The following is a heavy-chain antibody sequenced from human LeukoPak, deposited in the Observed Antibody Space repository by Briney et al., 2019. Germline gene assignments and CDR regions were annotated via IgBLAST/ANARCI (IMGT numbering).Heavy chain of an antibody. V-gene: IGHV4-59*01. J-gene: IGHJ4*02. CDR3: TRVLTGDEGGYSDH. CDR1: GGSISSYY. Sequence: SETLSLTCTVSGGSISSYYWSWIRQPPGKGLEWIGYIYYSGSTSYNPSLKSRVTISVDTSKRQFSLKMSSVTAADTAVYYCTRVLTGDEGGYSDHWGQGTLVTVSS. CDR2: IYYSGST. D-gene: IGHD7-27*01.